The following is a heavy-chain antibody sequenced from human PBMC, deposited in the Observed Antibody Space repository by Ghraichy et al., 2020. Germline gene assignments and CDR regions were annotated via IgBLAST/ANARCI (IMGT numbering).Heavy chain of an antibody. CDR2: INHSGST. D-gene: IGHD6-13*01. CDR3: ARGTRVSTYFFDY. CDR1: GGSFSGYY. J-gene: IGHJ4*02. V-gene: IGHV4-34*01. Sequence: GSLRLSCAVYGGSFSGYYWSWIRQPPGKGLEWIGEINHSGSTNYNPSLKSRVTISVDTSKNQFSLKLSSVTAADTAVYYCARGTRVSTYFFDYWGQGTLVTVSS.